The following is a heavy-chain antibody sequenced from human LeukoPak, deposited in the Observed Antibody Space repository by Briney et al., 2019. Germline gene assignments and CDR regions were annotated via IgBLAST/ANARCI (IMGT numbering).Heavy chain of an antibody. J-gene: IGHJ4*02. CDR2: IKQDGGEK. CDR1: GFTFSSYW. CDR3: ARVDGCSSTSCYERGPFDY. D-gene: IGHD2-2*01. Sequence: GGSLRLSCAASGFTFSSYWMSWVRQAPGKGLEWVANIKQDGGEKYYVDSVKGRFTISRDNAKNSLYLQMNSLRAEDTAVYYCARVDGCSSTSCYERGPFDYWGQGTLVTVSS. V-gene: IGHV3-7*01.